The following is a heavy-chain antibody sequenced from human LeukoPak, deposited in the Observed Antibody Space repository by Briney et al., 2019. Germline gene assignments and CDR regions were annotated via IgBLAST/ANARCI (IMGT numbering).Heavy chain of an antibody. J-gene: IGHJ4*02. D-gene: IGHD3-22*01. Sequence: GGSLRLSCAASGFTFSNYVMIWVRQAPGKGLEWVSVIYSGGSTYYADSVKGRFTISRDNSKNTLYLQMNSLRAEDTAVYYCAREGGYFAFDYWGQGTLVTVSS. CDR1: GFTFSNYV. V-gene: IGHV3-66*01. CDR3: AREGGYFAFDY. CDR2: IYSGGST.